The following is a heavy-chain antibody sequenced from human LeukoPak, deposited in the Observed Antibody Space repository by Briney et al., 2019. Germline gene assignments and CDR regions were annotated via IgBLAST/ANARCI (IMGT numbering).Heavy chain of an antibody. V-gene: IGHV3-48*03. CDR1: GFTFSSYE. J-gene: IGHJ4*02. Sequence: GGSLRLSCAASGFTFSSYEMNWVRQAPGKGLEWVSYISSSGSTIYYADSVKGRFTISRDNSKNTLYLQMNSLRAEDTAVYYCAKDRRSQWLVQDYWGQGTLVTVSS. CDR3: AKDRRSQWLVQDY. D-gene: IGHD6-19*01. CDR2: ISSSGSTI.